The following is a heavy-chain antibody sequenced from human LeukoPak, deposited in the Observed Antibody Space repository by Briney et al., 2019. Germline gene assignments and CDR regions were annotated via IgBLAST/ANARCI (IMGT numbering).Heavy chain of an antibody. CDR2: ISGSGGST. CDR1: GFTFSRYG. Sequence: PGGSLRLSCAASGFTFSRYGMSWVRQAPGKGLEWVSAISGSGGSTYYADSVKGRFTISRDNSKNTLYLQMNSLRAEDTAVYYCARRGGSYVFDYWGQGTLVTVSS. D-gene: IGHD1-26*01. J-gene: IGHJ4*02. CDR3: ARRGGSYVFDY. V-gene: IGHV3-23*01.